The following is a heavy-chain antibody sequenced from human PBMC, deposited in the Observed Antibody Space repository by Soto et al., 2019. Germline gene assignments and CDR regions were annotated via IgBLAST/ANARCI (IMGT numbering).Heavy chain of an antibody. J-gene: IGHJ6*02. D-gene: IGHD3-3*01. CDR1: GYTFTGYY. CDR3: ARGGANYDFWSGYQIYYYYGMDV. CDR2: IIPIFGTA. V-gene: IGHV1-69*13. Sequence: SVKVSCKASGYTFTGYYMHWVRQAPGQGLEWMGGIIPIFGTANYAQKFQGRVTITADESTSTAYMELSSLRSEDTAVYYCARGGANYDFWSGYQIYYYYGMDVWGQGTTVTVSS.